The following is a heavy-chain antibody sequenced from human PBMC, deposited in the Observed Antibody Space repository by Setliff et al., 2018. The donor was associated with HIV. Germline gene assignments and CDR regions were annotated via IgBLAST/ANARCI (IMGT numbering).Heavy chain of an antibody. D-gene: IGHD4-4*01. V-gene: IGHV3-7*01. CDR1: GFSSNNYW. CDR3: ASFPTITASQDVFDI. CDR2: INQDGNVK. J-gene: IGHJ3*02. Sequence: PGGSLRLSCTDSGFSSNNYWMSWVRQAPGKGLEWAAHINQDGNVKYYADSVRGRFTVSRDNAKNSLYLQMISLRVEDTAIYYCASFPTITASQDVFDIWGHGTMVTVSS.